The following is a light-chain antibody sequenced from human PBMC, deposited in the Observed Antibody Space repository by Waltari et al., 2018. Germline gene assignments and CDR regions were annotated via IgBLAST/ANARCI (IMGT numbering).Light chain of an antibody. CDR3: SSYTSSSTPCV. CDR2: EVS. Sequence: QSALTQPASVSGSPGQSITISCTATSSDVGGHNYVSWYQQHPGKAPKLMIYEVSNRPSGVSNRFSGSKSGNTASLTISGLQAEDEADYYCSSYTSSSTPCVFGTGTKVTVL. J-gene: IGLJ1*01. V-gene: IGLV2-14*01. CDR1: SSDVGGHNY.